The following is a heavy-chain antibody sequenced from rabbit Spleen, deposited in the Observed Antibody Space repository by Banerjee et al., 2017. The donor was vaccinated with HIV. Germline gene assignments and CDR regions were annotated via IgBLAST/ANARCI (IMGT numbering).Heavy chain of an antibody. D-gene: IGHD2-1*01. V-gene: IGHV1S45*01. J-gene: IGHJ4*01. CDR2: ISTSRATT. Sequence: QEQLEESGGGLVKPEGSLTLTCKASGVSFSSSYWTCWVRQAPGKGLEWIACISTSRATTYYASWAKGRFTISKTSSTTVTLQLNSLTAADTATYFCARDRNGANFYFNLWGPGTLVTVS. CDR3: ARDRNGANFYFNL. CDR1: GVSFSSSYW.